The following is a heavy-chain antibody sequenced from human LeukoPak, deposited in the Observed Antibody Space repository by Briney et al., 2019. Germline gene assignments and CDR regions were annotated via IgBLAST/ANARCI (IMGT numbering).Heavy chain of an antibody. D-gene: IGHD2-15*01. CDR1: GLTFSSYG. V-gene: IGHV3-30*02. CDR2: IRYDGSTK. CDR3: AHLGAREFDGRSYSPNTFDF. Sequence: PGGSLRLSCAASGLTFSSYGMHWVRQAPGKGLEWVAFIRYDGSTKYYADSVKGRFTISRDTSKNTLYLQMNSLRTEDTAVYYCAHLGAREFDGRSYSPNTFDFWGQGTMVTVSS. J-gene: IGHJ3*01.